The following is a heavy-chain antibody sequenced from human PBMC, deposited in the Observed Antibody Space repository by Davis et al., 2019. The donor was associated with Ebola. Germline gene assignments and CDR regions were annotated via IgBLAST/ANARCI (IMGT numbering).Heavy chain of an antibody. CDR1: GYIFTSYY. J-gene: IGHJ5*02. CDR2: INPSGGST. V-gene: IGHV1-46*01. D-gene: IGHD6-13*01. Sequence: ASVQVSCKASGYIFTSYYMHWVRQAPGQGLEWMGIINPSGGSTSYAQKFQGRVTITRDTSTNTVYMELNSLRSEDTAVYYCAGSPSIAAGWFDPWGQGTLVTVSS. CDR3: AGSPSIAAGWFDP.